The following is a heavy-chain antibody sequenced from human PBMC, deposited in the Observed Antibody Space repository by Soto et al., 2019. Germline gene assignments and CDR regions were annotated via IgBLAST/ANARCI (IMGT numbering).Heavy chain of an antibody. Sequence: QVQLVQSGAEVKKPGSSVKVSCKASGGTFSSYAISWVRQAPGQGLEWMGGIIPIFGTANYAQKFQGRGTITADESTSTAYMERSSLRSEDTAVYYCATAGPYYYCSGSYLGPYYYYYYGMDVWGQGTTVTVSS. D-gene: IGHD3-10*01. V-gene: IGHV1-69*01. CDR2: IIPIFGTA. J-gene: IGHJ6*02. CDR1: GGTFSSYA. CDR3: ATAGPYYYCSGSYLGPYYYYYYGMDV.